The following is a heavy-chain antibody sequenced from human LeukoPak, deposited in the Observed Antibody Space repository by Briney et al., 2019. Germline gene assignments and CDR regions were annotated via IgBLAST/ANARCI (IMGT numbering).Heavy chain of an antibody. D-gene: IGHD3-10*01. Sequence: PSETLSLTCTVSDGSISSRTFYWGWIRQPPGRGLEWIGSIKSGDTTYYSASLKSRVTMFVDTSKKQVSLEVSSVTAADTAVYYCARQRAWFGEWAFDYWGRGTLVTVSS. V-gene: IGHV4-39*01. CDR3: ARQRAWFGEWAFDY. J-gene: IGHJ4*02. CDR2: IKSGDTT. CDR1: DGSISSRTFY.